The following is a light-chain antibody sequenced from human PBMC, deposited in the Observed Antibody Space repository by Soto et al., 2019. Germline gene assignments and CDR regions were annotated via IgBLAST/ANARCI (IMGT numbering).Light chain of an antibody. CDR2: EGS. J-gene: IGLJ3*02. V-gene: IGLV2-23*01. Sequence: QSALTQPASGSGSPGQSITISCTGTSGDVGTYNLVSWYQQHPGKAPKLMIYEGSKRPSGVSNRFSGSKSGNTASLTISGLHAEDEADYYCCSYATSSTWVFGGGTKLTVL. CDR1: SGDVGTYNL. CDR3: CSYATSSTWV.